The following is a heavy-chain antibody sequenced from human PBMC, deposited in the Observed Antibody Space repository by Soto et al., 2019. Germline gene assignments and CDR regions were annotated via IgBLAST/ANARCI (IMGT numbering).Heavy chain of an antibody. J-gene: IGHJ4*02. Sequence: QVHLVQSGAEVKKPGASVKVSCKASGYTFTSYGITWVRQAPGQGLEWKGWISAHNGNTDYAQKLQGGVIVTRDTSTSTAYMELRSLRSDDTAVYYCARGRYGDYWGQGALVTVSS. CDR1: GYTFTSYG. D-gene: IGHD1-1*01. CDR2: ISAHNGNT. V-gene: IGHV1-18*01. CDR3: ARGRYGDY.